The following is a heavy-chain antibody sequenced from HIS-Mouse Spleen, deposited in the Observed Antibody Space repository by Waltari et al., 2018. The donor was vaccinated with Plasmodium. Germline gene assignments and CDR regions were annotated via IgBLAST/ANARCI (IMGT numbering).Heavy chain of an antibody. V-gene: IGHV3-7*01. CDR1: GFTFSGYW. Sequence: EVQLVESGGGLVQPGGSLRLSCAASGFTFSGYWMSWVRQVPGKGLEWVANIKQDGSEKYYVDSVKCRFTISRDNAKNSLYLQMNSLRAEDTAVYYCASSWYWYFDLWGRGTLVTVSS. CDR2: IKQDGSEK. D-gene: IGHD6-13*01. J-gene: IGHJ2*01. CDR3: ASSWYWYFDL.